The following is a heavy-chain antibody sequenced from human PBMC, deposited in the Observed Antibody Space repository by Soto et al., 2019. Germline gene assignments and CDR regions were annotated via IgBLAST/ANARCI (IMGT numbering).Heavy chain of an antibody. Sequence: QVQLVQSGAEVKKPGASVKVSCKASGYTFTSYDINWVRQATGQGLEWMGWMNPNSGNTGYAQKFQGRVTMTRNTSISTAYMELSSLRSEDTAVYYCASGRTGTSRYYYYYYGMDVWGQGTTVTVSS. CDR2: MNPNSGNT. J-gene: IGHJ6*02. CDR3: ASGRTGTSRYYYYYYGMDV. D-gene: IGHD1-7*01. CDR1: GYTFTSYD. V-gene: IGHV1-8*01.